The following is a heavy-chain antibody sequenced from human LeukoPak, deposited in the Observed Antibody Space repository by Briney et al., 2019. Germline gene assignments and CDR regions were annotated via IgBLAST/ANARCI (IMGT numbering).Heavy chain of an antibody. J-gene: IGHJ4*02. D-gene: IGHD4-11*01. V-gene: IGHV1-69*13. CDR2: IIPIFGTA. CDR3: ARRGGYSDYRWSLDY. CDR1: GGTFSSYA. Sequence: GASVKVSCKASGGTFSSYAISWVRQAPGQGLEWMGGIIPIFGTANYAQKFQGRVTITADESTSTAYMELSSLRSEDTAVYYCARRGGYSDYRWSLDYWGQGTLITVSS.